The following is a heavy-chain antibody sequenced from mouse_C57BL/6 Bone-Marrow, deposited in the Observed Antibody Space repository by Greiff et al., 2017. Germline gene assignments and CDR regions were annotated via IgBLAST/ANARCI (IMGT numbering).Heavy chain of an antibody. CDR3: AREGVVALYAMDY. V-gene: IGHV1-69*01. J-gene: IGHJ4*01. Sequence: VKLQQPGAELVMPGASVKLSCKASGYTFTSYWMHWVKQRPGQGLEWIGEIDPSDSYTNYNQKFKGKSTLTVDKSSSTAYMQLSSLTSEDSAVYYCAREGVVALYAMDYWGQGTSVTVSS. CDR1: GYTFTSYW. D-gene: IGHD1-1*01. CDR2: IDPSDSYT.